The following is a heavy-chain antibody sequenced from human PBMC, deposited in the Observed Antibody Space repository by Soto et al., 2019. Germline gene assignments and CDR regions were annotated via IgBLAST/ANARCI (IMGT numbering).Heavy chain of an antibody. D-gene: IGHD2-15*01. CDR2: IIPILGIA. CDR1: GGTFSSYT. Sequence: QVQLVQSGAEVKKPGSSVKVSCKASGGTFSSYTISWVRQAPGQGLEWMGRIIPILGIANYAQKFQGRVTITADKSTSTAYMELSSLRSEATAVYYCASNSGVGRWLRDYWGQGTLVTVSS. J-gene: IGHJ4*02. V-gene: IGHV1-69*02. CDR3: ASNSGVGRWLRDY.